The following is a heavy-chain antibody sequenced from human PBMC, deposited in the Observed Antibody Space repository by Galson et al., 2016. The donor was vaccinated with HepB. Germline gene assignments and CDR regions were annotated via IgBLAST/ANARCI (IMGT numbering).Heavy chain of an antibody. CDR3: GRLWAPYNWDDGWFDP. D-gene: IGHD1-20*01. V-gene: IGHV5-51*01. CDR2: VSPVTSDA. J-gene: IGHJ5*02. CDR1: GFDFTSYW. Sequence: QSGAEVKKPGESLKISCKGSGFDFTSYWIGWVRQMPGKGLERMGIVSPVTSDARYTPSFQGQVTFSVDKSISTAYLQWKSLKASDSAMYYCGRLWAPYNWDDGWFDPWGQGTLVIVSS.